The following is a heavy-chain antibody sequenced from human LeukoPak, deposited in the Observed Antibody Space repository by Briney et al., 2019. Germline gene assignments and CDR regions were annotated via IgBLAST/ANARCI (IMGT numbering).Heavy chain of an antibody. CDR2: IYYSGST. Sequence: SETLSLTCTVSGGSLSSYYWSWIRQPPGKGLEWIGYIYYSGSTNYNPSLKSRVTISVDTSKNQFSLKLSSVTAADTAVYYCARGFLGRAGTLFDAFDIWGQGTMVTVSS. J-gene: IGHJ3*02. CDR1: GGSLSSYY. D-gene: IGHD6-13*01. V-gene: IGHV4-59*01. CDR3: ARGFLGRAGTLFDAFDI.